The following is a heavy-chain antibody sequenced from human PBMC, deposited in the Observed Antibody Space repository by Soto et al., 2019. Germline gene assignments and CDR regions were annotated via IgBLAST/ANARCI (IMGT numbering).Heavy chain of an antibody. V-gene: IGHV3-9*01. CDR1: GFTFDDYA. Sequence: EVQLVESGGGLVQPGRSLRLSCAASGFTFDDYAMHWVRQAPGKGLEWVSGISWNSGSIGYADSVKGRFTISRDNAKNSLYLQMNSLRAEDTALYYCAKAYYDSSGWFDPWGQGTLVTVSS. D-gene: IGHD3-22*01. CDR2: ISWNSGSI. J-gene: IGHJ5*02. CDR3: AKAYYDSSGWFDP.